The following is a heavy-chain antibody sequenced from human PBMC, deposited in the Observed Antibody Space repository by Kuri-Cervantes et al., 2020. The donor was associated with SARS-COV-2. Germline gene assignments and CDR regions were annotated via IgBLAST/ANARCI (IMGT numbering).Heavy chain of an antibody. CDR1: GYTFTSYD. D-gene: IGHD6-13*01. Sequence: ASVKVSCKASGYTFTSYDINWVRQATGQGLEWMGWMNPNSGNTGYAQKFQGRVTMTRNTSISTAYMELSSLRSEDTALYYCAVAAADTDYYYGMDVWGQGTTVTVSS. V-gene: IGHV1-8*01. CDR3: AVAAADTDYYYGMDV. CDR2: MNPNSGNT. J-gene: IGHJ6*02.